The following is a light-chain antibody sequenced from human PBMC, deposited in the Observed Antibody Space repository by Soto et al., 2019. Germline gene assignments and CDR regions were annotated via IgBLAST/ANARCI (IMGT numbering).Light chain of an antibody. CDR1: ESISSW. CDR2: GAS. CDR3: QQYNNWPPET. V-gene: IGKV1-5*01. Sequence: GDRVTITCRASESISSWLAWYQQKPGKAPKLLIYGASSLESGVPSRFSGSRSGTDFTLTISSLQSEDFAVYYRQQYNNWPPETFGQGTKVDIK. J-gene: IGKJ1*01.